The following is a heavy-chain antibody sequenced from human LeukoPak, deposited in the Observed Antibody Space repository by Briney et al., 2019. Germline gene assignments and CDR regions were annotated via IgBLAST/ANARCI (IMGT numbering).Heavy chain of an antibody. J-gene: IGHJ4*02. Sequence: GGSLRLSCAASGFSVSSNSMNWVRQAPWKGLEWVSAISGSGGSTYYADSVKGRFTISRDNSKNTLYLQMNSLRAEDTAVYYCAKVIAVAGTLYYFDYWGQGTLVTVSS. CDR3: AKVIAVAGTLYYFDY. D-gene: IGHD6-19*01. V-gene: IGHV3-23*01. CDR2: ISGSGGST. CDR1: GFSVSSNS.